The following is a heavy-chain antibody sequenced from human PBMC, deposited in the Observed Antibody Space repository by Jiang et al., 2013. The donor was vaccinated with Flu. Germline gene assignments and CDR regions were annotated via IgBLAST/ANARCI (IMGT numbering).Heavy chain of an antibody. D-gene: IGHD3-22*01. CDR2: ISAYNGNT. CDR1: YG. CDR3: ARGGYYDSSGFLDI. V-gene: IGHV1-18*01. Sequence: YGISWVRQAPGQGLEWMGWISAYNGNTNYAQKLQGRVTMTTDTSTSTAYMELRSLRSDDTAVYYCARGGYYDSSGFLDIWGQGTMVTVSS. J-gene: IGHJ3*02.